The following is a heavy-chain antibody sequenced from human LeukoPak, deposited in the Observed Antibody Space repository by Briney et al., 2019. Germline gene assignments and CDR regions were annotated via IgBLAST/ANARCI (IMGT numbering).Heavy chain of an antibody. CDR3: ARDPDPKLGGYYSDY. D-gene: IGHD7-27*01. V-gene: IGHV4-61*02. CDR2: IYTSGST. CDR1: GGSISSGSYY. J-gene: IGHJ4*01. Sequence: SETLSLTCTVSGGSISSGSYYWSWIRQPAGKGLEWIGRIYTSGSTNYNPSLKSRVTISVDTSKNQFSLKLSSVTAADTAVYYCARDPDPKLGGYYSDYWGQGTLVTVSS.